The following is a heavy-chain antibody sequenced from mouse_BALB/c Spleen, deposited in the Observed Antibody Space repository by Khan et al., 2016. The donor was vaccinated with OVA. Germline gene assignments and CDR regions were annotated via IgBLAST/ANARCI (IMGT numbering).Heavy chain of an antibody. V-gene: IGHV2-9*02. J-gene: IGHJ1*01. CDR1: GFSLTSYG. CDR2: IWAGGST. CDR3: ARYYGNYGWYFDV. Sequence: VQLVESGPAMVAPSQSLSITCTVSGFSLTSYGVHWVRQPPGKGLEWLGVIWAGGSTNYNSALMSRLSISKDNSKSQVFLKMNRLQTDDTAMYYCARYYGNYGWYFDVWGAGTTVTVSS. D-gene: IGHD2-1*01.